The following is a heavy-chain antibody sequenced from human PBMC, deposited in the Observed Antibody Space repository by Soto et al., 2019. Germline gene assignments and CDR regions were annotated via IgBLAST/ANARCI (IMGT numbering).Heavy chain of an antibody. CDR2: IYYSGST. CDR3: ARAASNYGYYYYYYGMDV. V-gene: IGHV4-61*01. D-gene: IGHD4-4*01. CDR1: GGSVSSGSYY. Sequence: SETLSLTCTVSGGSVSSGSYYWSWIRQPPGKGLEWIGYIYYSGSTNYNPSLKSRVTISVDTSKNQFSLKLSSVTAADTAVYYCARAASNYGYYYYYYGMDVWGQGTTVTV. J-gene: IGHJ6*02.